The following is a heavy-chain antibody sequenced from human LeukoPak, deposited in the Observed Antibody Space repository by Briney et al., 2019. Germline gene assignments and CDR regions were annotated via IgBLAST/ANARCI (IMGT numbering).Heavy chain of an antibody. V-gene: IGHV4-59*08. CDR1: GGSIYSHY. CDR2: IYYKGNT. J-gene: IGHJ4*01. CDR3: MGRVTGWTSSAY. Sequence: SETLSLTCGVSGGSIYSHYWGWIRQPPGKGLEWIGDIYYKGNTNYNPSLKSRVTISLDTSKNHLSLTLTSVVAADTAIYYCMGRVTGWTSSAYWGQESWLPSPQ. D-gene: IGHD2-8*02.